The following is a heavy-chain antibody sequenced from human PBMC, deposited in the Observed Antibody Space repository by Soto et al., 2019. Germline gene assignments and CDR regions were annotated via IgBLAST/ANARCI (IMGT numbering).Heavy chain of an antibody. CDR3: AKPNVPLILTVSLDY. D-gene: IGHD3-9*01. CDR2: ISGSGGST. V-gene: IGHV3-23*01. J-gene: IGHJ4*02. Sequence: EVQMLESGGRLVQPGGSLRLFCAASGFTFSSYAMSWFRQAPRQGLEWVSAISGSGGSTYYSDSVKGRFTISRDNSQNTMHLQMNRLRAEDTVVYYCAKPNVPLILTVSLDYWGQGTLVTDSS. CDR1: GFTFSSYA.